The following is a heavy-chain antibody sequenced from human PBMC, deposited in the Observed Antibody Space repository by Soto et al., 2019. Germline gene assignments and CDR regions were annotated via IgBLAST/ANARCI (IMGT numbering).Heavy chain of an antibody. V-gene: IGHV4-4*07. D-gene: IGHD5-12*01. CDR3: ARDFSRRDGYYYVY. CDR1: GGSISSYY. CDR2: IYTSGST. J-gene: IGHJ4*02. Sequence: QVQLQESGPGLVKPSETLSLTCTVSGGSISSYYWSWIRQPAGKGLEWIGRIYTSGSTNYNPSLKSRVTMSVDTSKNQVSLKLSSVTAADTAVYYCARDFSRRDGYYYVYWGQGTLVTVSS.